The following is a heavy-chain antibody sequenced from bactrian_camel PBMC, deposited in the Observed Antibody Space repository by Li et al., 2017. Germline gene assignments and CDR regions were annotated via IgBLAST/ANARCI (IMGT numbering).Heavy chain of an antibody. Sequence: HVQLVESGGESVQAGGSLTLSCTVSGYSFSGMCMGWFRQAPGKEPEGVAGISAGGGRTYYADSVKGRFTISRDNAKNTLYLQMNSLRSEDTAMYYCAADPATYDSGGYFHWGQGTQVTVS. CDR2: ISAGGGRT. D-gene: IGHD2*01. J-gene: IGHJ4*01. CDR1: GYSFSGMC. CDR3: AADPATYDSGGYFH. V-gene: IGHV3S1*01.